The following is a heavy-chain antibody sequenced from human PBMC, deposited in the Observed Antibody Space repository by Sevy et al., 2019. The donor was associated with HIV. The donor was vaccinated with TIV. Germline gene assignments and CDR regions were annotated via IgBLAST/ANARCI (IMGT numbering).Heavy chain of an antibody. D-gene: IGHD3-10*01. J-gene: IGHJ4*02. Sequence: SETLSLTCIVSGGSISRSSYDWGWIRQPPGKGLEWIGSFYYSGSTYYNPSLKGRVTMSVDTSKNQFSRIVNSVTAADSAVYFCARHGGLVDRAFDYWGQGTLVTVSS. CDR3: ARHGGLVDRAFDY. CDR1: GGSISRSSYD. CDR2: FYYSGST. V-gene: IGHV4-39*01.